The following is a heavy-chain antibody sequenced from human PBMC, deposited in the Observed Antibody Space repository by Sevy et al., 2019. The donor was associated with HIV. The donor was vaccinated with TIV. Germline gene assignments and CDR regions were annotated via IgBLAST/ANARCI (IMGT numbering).Heavy chain of an antibody. CDR3: AREGCSRPHDY. CDR2: LSFGCGKI. V-gene: IGHV3-23*01. J-gene: IGHJ4*02. Sequence: GGSLRLSCAASGLTFSKYSMSWIRQTPGKGLEWVATLSFGCGKINYADSVKGRFTISRDNSKNSFYLQMDNLRVEDTALYYCAREGCSRPHDYWGQGTRVTVSS. D-gene: IGHD2-8*01. CDR1: GLTFSKYS.